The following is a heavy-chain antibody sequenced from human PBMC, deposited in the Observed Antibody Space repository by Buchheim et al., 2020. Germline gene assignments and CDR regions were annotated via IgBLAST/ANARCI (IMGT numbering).Heavy chain of an antibody. Sequence: QVQLQESGPGLVKPSQTLSLTCTVSGGSISSGDYYWGWIRQPPGKGLEWIWYIYYIGSTYYKPSLKSRVTISVETSKNQFSLKLSSVTAADTAVYYCAIQRYFDWLSRFDPWGQGTL. CDR3: AIQRYFDWLSRFDP. J-gene: IGHJ5*02. V-gene: IGHV4-30-4*01. CDR2: IYYIGST. D-gene: IGHD3-9*01. CDR1: GGSISSGDYY.